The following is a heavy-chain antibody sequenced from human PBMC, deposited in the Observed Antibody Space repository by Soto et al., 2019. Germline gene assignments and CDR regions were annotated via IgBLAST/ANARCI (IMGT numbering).Heavy chain of an antibody. CDR1: GFTFSSYA. CDR2: ISGSGGST. J-gene: IGHJ6*02. D-gene: IGHD2-2*01. V-gene: IGHV3-23*01. CDR3: AKGTYCSSTSCYEYYYYGMDV. Sequence: GGSLRLSCAASGFTFSSYAMSWVRQAPGKGLEWVSAISGSGGSTYYADSVKGRFTISRDNSKNTLYLQMNSLRAEDTAVYYCAKGTYCSSTSCYEYYYYGMDVWGQGTTVTVSS.